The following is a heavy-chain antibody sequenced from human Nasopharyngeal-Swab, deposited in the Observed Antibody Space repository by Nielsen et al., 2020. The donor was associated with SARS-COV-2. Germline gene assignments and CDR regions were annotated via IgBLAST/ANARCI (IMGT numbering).Heavy chain of an antibody. CDR3: AKDRDSGDDSDDYYHYYGMDV. D-gene: IGHD5-12*01. CDR2: ISGSDYST. Sequence: GESLKISCAASGFTFSTYAISWVRQAPGKGPEWVSVISGSDYSTHYADSVKGRFTISRDNSKNTVSLQMNSLRAEDTAIYYCAKDRDSGDDSDDYYHYYGMDVWGQGTTVTVSS. CDR1: GFTFSTYA. V-gene: IGHV3-23*01. J-gene: IGHJ6*02.